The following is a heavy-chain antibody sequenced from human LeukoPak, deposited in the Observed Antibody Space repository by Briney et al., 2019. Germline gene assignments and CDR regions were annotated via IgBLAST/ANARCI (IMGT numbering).Heavy chain of an antibody. CDR2: ISYDGSNK. D-gene: IGHD2-15*01. CDR3: AKIHQNRVVVGAKGAFDI. V-gene: IGHV3-30*18. CDR1: GFTFSSYG. Sequence: PGGSLRLSCAASGFTFSSYGMHWVRQAPGKGLEWVAVISYDGSNKYYADSVKGRFTISRDTSKDTVYLQMGSLRAEDTAIYYCAKIHQNRVVVGAKGAFDIWGQGTVVTVSS. J-gene: IGHJ3*02.